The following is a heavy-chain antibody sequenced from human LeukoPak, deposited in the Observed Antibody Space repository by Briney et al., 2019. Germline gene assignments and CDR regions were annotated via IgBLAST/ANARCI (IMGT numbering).Heavy chain of an antibody. CDR2: ITDSGATT. D-gene: IGHD3-22*01. Sequence: GGSLRLSWVASGFPFSIYIMTWVRRAPGRGLEWISAITDSGATTYYADSVRGRFTISRDNSKNTLYLQMNSLRAEATAVYYCAKDYDTSGYYYNYYYGMDVWGQGTTVTVSS. J-gene: IGHJ6*02. CDR3: AKDYDTSGYYYNYYYGMDV. CDR1: GFPFSIYI. V-gene: IGHV3-23*01.